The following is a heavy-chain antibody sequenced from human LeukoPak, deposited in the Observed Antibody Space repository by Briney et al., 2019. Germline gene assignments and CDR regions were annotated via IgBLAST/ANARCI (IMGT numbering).Heavy chain of an antibody. J-gene: IGHJ4*02. CDR1: GFSFSGHW. CDR2: ISPTGSTT. CDR3: ARDMITFGGVPYYFDY. V-gene: IGHV3-74*01. Sequence: QPGGSLRLSCTASGFSFSGHWMHWARQLPGKGLVWVSRISPTGSTTSYADSVKGRFTVSRDNAKNTLYLQVNNLRAEDTAVYYCARDMITFGGVPYYFDYWGQGTLVTVSS. D-gene: IGHD3-16*01.